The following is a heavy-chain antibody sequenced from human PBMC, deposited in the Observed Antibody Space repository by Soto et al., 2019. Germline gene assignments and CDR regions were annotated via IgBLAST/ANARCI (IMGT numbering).Heavy chain of an antibody. D-gene: IGHD2-15*01. V-gene: IGHV3-74*01. CDR2: INSDGRST. Sequence: GGSLRLSCAVSGFSLSNYWMHWVRQDPEKGLVWVSRINSDGRSTSYADSVKGRFTISRDNAKNTLYLLMDSLRAEDTAVYYCTSDTFGARDSWGQGTLVTVSS. CDR3: TSDTFGARDS. J-gene: IGHJ4*02. CDR1: GFSLSNYW.